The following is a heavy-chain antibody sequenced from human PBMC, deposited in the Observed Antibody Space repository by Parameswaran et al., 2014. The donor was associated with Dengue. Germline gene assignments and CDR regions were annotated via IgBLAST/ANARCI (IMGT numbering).Heavy chain of an antibody. Sequence: WIRQPPGKGLEWIGEINHSGSTNYNPSLKSRVTISVDTSKNQFSLSLSSVTAADTAVYYCARGPGYSHDSSGYYFYWGQGTLVTVSS. V-gene: IGHV4-34*01. D-gene: IGHD3-22*01. CDR2: INHSGST. J-gene: IGHJ4*02. CDR3: ARGPGYSHDSSGYYFY.